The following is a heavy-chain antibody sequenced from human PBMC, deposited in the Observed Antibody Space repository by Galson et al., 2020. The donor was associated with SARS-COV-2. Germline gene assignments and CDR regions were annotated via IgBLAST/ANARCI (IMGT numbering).Heavy chain of an antibody. J-gene: IGHJ3*02. CDR1: GYTFSTYG. CDR3: ARDQDPTIPGALMMWDAVDI. D-gene: IGHD3-16*01. CDR2: ISGHNGPK. V-gene: IGHV1-18*01. Sequence: ASVKVSCKASGYTFSTYGIHWMRQAPGQGLEWMGWISGHNGPKHSSQKFQGRVSLTTDTSTNIAYMELTSLRSDDTAVYYCARDQDPTIPGALMMWDAVDIWGQGTMVSVSS.